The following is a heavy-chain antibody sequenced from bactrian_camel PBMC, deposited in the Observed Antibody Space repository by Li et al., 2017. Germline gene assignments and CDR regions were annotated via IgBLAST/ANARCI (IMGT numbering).Heavy chain of an antibody. CDR1: RFTFSSVV. J-gene: IGHJ4*01. Sequence: QLVESGGGSVQAGGSLKLSCSASRFTFSSVVMGWFRQIPTDDHEAEVVATISPGGDLKYYADSVKGRFTISKVNPEKTLYLQMNNLKPEDTATYYCAALYTGISGCYSTSLVPASFEHWGQGTQVTVS. D-gene: IGHD2*01. CDR3: AALYTGISGCYSTSLVPASFEH. V-gene: IGHV3S30*01. CDR2: ISPGGDLK.